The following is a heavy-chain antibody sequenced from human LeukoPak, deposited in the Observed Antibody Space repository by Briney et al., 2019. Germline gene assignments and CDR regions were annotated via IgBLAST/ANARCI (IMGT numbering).Heavy chain of an antibody. Sequence: GGSLRLSCAASGFTFSSYSMNWVRQVPGKGLEWVSSISSSSSYIYYADSVKGRFTISRDDAKNSLYLQMNSLRAEDTAVYYCARDYLGEVTTYYYYMDVWGKGTTVTISS. CDR1: GFTFSSYS. CDR3: ARDYLGEVTTYYYYMDV. CDR2: ISSSSSYI. V-gene: IGHV3-21*01. J-gene: IGHJ6*03. D-gene: IGHD4-17*01.